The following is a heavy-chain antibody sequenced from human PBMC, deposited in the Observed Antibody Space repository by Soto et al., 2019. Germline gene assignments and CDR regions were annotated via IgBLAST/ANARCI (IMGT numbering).Heavy chain of an antibody. Sequence: GGSLRLSCAASGFTFSSYRMYWVRQAPGKGLVWVSRINSDGSNTSYADSVKGRFTISRDNAKNTLYLQMNSLRAEDTAVYYCARGLLEIFKDDYYYMDVWGKGTTVTVSS. J-gene: IGHJ6*03. V-gene: IGHV3-74*01. CDR2: INSDGSNT. D-gene: IGHD3-9*01. CDR3: ARGLLEIFKDDYYYMDV. CDR1: GFTFSSYR.